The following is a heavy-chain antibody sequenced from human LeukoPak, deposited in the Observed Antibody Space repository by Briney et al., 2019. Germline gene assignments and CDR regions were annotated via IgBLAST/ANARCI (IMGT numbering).Heavy chain of an antibody. V-gene: IGHV3-23*01. CDR3: LKEGDGYNLENY. D-gene: IGHD5-24*01. Sequence: GGSPRLSCAASGFTFIKHAMSWVRQAPGKGLEWVSGISVTGSSPYYADSVKGRFTIARDNSKNTLYLQMDSLRVGDTAVYYCLKEGDGYNLENYWGQGALVIVSS. J-gene: IGHJ4*02. CDR2: ISVTGSSP. CDR1: GFTFIKHA.